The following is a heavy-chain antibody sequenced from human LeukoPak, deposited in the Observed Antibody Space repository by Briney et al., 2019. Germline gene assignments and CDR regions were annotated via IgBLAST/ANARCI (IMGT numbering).Heavy chain of an antibody. CDR3: ARDRIAVAGKPFDY. CDR1: GGTFSSYA. Sequence: SVKVSCKASGGTFSSYAISWVRQAHGQGLEWMGRIIPIFGTANYAQKFQGRVTITTDESTSTAYMELSSLRSEDTAVYYCARDRIAVAGKPFDYWGQGTLVTVSS. J-gene: IGHJ4*02. V-gene: IGHV1-69*05. D-gene: IGHD6-19*01. CDR2: IIPIFGTA.